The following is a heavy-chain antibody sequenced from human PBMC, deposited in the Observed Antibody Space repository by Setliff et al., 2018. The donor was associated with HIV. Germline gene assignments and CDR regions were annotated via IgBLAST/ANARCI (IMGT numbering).Heavy chain of an antibody. V-gene: IGHV3-20*04. CDR3: ARQGNWEFDY. Sequence: GGSLRLSCATSGFIFEDYGMNWVRQAPGKGLEWVSGINWNGASVGYADSVKGRFTISRDNAKNSLYLQMISLRAEDTALYYCARQGNWEFDYWGQGTLVTVSS. J-gene: IGHJ4*02. CDR1: GFIFEDYG. CDR2: INWNGASV. D-gene: IGHD7-27*01.